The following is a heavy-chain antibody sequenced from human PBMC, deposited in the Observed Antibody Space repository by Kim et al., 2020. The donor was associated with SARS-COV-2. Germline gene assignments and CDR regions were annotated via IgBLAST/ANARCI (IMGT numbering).Heavy chain of an antibody. D-gene: IGHD3-10*01. Sequence: GGSLRLSCTASGFTFGDYAMSWFRQAPGKGLEWVGFIRSKAYGGTTEYAASVKGRFTISRDDSKSIAYLQMNSLKTEDTAVYYCTRATYGSGSYFDYWGQGTLVTVSS. V-gene: IGHV3-49*03. CDR2: IRSKAYGGTT. CDR3: TRATYGSGSYFDY. J-gene: IGHJ4*02. CDR1: GFTFGDYA.